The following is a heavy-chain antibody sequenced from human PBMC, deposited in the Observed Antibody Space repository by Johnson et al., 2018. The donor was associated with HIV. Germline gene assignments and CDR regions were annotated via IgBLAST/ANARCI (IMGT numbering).Heavy chain of an antibody. CDR3: AKDWYNWNDGGGYDAFDI. J-gene: IGHJ3*02. V-gene: IGHV3-30*04. D-gene: IGHD1-1*01. CDR1: GFTFSDYA. Sequence: LLVESGGGLVQPGRSLRLSCAASGFTFSDYAMHWVRQAPGKGLEWVAVISYDGSNKYYADSVKGRFTISRDNSKNTLYLQMNSLRAEDTAVYYCAKDWYNWNDGGGYDAFDIWGQGTMVTVSS. CDR2: ISYDGSNK.